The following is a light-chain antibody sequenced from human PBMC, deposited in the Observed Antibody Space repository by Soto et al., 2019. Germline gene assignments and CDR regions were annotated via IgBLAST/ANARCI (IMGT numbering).Light chain of an antibody. J-gene: IGKJ4*01. CDR1: QSVSSSY. V-gene: IGKV3-20*01. Sequence: EIVLTQSPGTLSLSPGERATLSCRASQSVSSSYLAWYQQKPGQAPRLLIYGASRRATGIPDRFSGSGSGTDFTLTISRLETEDFAVYYCQQYGSSPRFGGGTKVEIK. CDR2: GAS. CDR3: QQYGSSPR.